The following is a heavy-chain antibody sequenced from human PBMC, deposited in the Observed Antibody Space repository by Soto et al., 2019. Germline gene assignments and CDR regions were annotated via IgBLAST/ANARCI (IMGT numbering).Heavy chain of an antibody. D-gene: IGHD1-20*01. V-gene: IGHV4-59*08. CDR3: ARQTRITGYFDY. Sequence: PSETLSLTCTVSGGSISSYYWSWIRQPPGKGLEWIGYIYYSGSTNYNPSLKSRVTISVDTSKNQFSLKLSSVTAADTAVYYCARQTRITGYFDYWGQGTLVTVSS. CDR1: GGSISSYY. CDR2: IYYSGST. J-gene: IGHJ4*02.